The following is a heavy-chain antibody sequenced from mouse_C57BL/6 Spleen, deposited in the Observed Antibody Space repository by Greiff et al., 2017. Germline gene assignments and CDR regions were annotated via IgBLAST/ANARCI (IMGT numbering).Heavy chain of an antibody. J-gene: IGHJ2*01. D-gene: IGHD1-1*01. V-gene: IGHV1-55*01. Sequence: QVQLQQPGAELVKPGASVKMSCKASGYTFTSYWITWVKQRPGQGLEWIGDIYPGSGSTNYNEKFKSKATLTVDTSSSTAYMQLSSLTSEDSAVYYCARSRAKPGGTYFDDWGKGTTLTVSS. CDR3: ARSRAKPGGTYFDD. CDR2: IYPGSGST. CDR1: GYTFTSYW.